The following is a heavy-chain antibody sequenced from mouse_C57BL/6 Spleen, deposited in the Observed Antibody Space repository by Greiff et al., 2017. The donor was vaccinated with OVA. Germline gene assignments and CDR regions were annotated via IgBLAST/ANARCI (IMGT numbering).Heavy chain of an antibody. CDR2: IDPSDSYT. D-gene: IGHD1-1*01. J-gene: IGHJ3*01. Sequence: VQLQQPGAELVKPGASVKLSCKASGYTFTSYWMQWVKQRPGQGLAWIGEIDPSDSYTNYNQKFKGKATLTVDTSSSTAYMQLSSLTSEDSAVYYCARQDYYGSSWFAYWGQGTLVTVSA. CDR3: ARQDYYGSSWFAY. V-gene: IGHV1-50*01. CDR1: GYTFTSYW.